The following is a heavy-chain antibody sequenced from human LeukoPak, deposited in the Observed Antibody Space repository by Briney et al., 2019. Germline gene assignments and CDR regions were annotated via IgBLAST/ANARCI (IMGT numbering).Heavy chain of an antibody. CDR3: ARALRMITFGGVTPGY. V-gene: IGHV1-2*02. CDR1: GYTFTGYY. D-gene: IGHD3-16*01. Sequence: ASVKVSCKASGYTFTGYYMHWVRQAPGQRLEWMGWINPNGADTNYAQKLQDRVSMTTDSSTNTAYMELRSLRSDDTAVYYCARALRMITFGGVTPGYWGQGTLVTVSS. CDR2: INPNGADT. J-gene: IGHJ4*02.